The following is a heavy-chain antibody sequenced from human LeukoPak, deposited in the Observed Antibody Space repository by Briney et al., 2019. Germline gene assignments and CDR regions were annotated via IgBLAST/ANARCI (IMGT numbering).Heavy chain of an antibody. D-gene: IGHD1-14*01. CDR1: GFTFGSYA. CDR2: ISYDGSNK. Sequence: PGGSLRLSCAASGFTFGSYAMHWVRQAPGKGLEWVAVISYDGSNKYYADSVKGRFTISRDNSKNTLYLQMNSLRAEDTAVYYCARDRNGWYYYGMDVWGKGTTVTVSS. J-gene: IGHJ6*04. V-gene: IGHV3-30*04. CDR3: ARDRNGWYYYGMDV.